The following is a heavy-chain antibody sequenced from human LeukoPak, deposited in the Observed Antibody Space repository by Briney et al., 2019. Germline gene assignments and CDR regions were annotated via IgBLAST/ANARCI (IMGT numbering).Heavy chain of an antibody. CDR1: GLTFSNYG. CDR3: AEDQQLEPFHY. CDR2: IQFDGGDI. V-gene: IGHV3-30*02. J-gene: IGHJ4*02. Sequence: GGSLGLSCAASGLTFSNYGMHWVRQAPGKGLEWVAFIQFDGGDIFYTDSVKGRFTISRDNSKNTLFLQMNSLRTDDTAMYYCAEDQQLEPFHYWGRGTLVTVSS. D-gene: IGHD1-1*01.